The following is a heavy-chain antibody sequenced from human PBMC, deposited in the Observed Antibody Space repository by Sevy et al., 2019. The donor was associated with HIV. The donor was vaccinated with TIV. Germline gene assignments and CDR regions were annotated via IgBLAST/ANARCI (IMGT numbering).Heavy chain of an antibody. J-gene: IGHJ6*02. CDR1: GYTFTGYY. Sequence: ASVKVSCKASGYTFTGYYMHWVRQAPGQGLEWMGWINPNSGRTNYAQKFQGRVTMTRDTSISTAYMELSRLRSDDTAVYYCARDQGGDMRQLVLWYYGMDVWGQGTTVTVSS. CDR3: ARDQGGDMRQLVLWYYGMDV. D-gene: IGHD6-13*01. CDR2: INPNSGRT. V-gene: IGHV1-2*02.